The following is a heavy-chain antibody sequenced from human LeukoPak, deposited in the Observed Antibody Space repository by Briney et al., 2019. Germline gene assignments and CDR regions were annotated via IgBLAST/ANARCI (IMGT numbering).Heavy chain of an antibody. J-gene: IGHJ4*02. D-gene: IGHD2-21*01. CDR1: GFTFSSYA. V-gene: IGHV3-30-3*01. CDR2: ISYDGSNK. Sequence: GGSLKLSCAASGFTFSSYAMHWVRQAPGKGLEWVAVISYDGSNKYYADSVKGRFTISRDNSKNTLYLQMNSLRAEDTGVYYCARGQDVVVLNFDYWGQGTLVTVSS. CDR3: ARGQDVVVLNFDY.